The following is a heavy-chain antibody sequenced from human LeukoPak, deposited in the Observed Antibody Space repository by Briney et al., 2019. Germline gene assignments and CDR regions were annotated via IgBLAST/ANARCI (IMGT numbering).Heavy chain of an antibody. V-gene: IGHV3-23*01. D-gene: IGHD1-14*01. Sequence: GGSLRLSCAASGFTFSTCAMSWVRQAPGKGLEWVSGISGTTSGTYYADSVKGRFTISRDDSKNTLFLQVNSLRAEDTAVYYCAKVRTYFYHGLDVWGQGTTVTVSS. CDR3: AKVRTYFYHGLDV. CDR2: ISGTTSGT. J-gene: IGHJ6*02. CDR1: GFTFSTCA.